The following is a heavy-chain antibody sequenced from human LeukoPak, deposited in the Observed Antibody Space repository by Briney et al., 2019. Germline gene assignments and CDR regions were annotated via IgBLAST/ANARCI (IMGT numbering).Heavy chain of an antibody. CDR3: ARAETGRSLTVTPDYFDY. D-gene: IGHD4-17*01. Sequence: GGSLRLSCAPSGFTFSSYGMHWVRPAPGKGLEWVAVIWYDGSNKYYANSVKGRFTISRDNSKNTLYLQMNSLRAEDTAVYYCARAETGRSLTVTPDYFDYWGQGTLVTVSS. CDR2: IWYDGSNK. V-gene: IGHV3-33*01. CDR1: GFTFSSYG. J-gene: IGHJ4*02.